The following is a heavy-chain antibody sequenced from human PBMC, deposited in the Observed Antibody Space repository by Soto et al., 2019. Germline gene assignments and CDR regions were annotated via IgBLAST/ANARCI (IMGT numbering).Heavy chain of an antibody. J-gene: IGHJ4*02. Sequence: PVGSLRLSCAAPGFSFSSYAMSWVRQAPGKGLEWISAISGSGSNTYYADSVKGRFTISRDNSKNTLYVQMNRMRAEDTAVYYCANRALGGHDYWGQGTLVTVSS. CDR3: ANRALGGHDY. CDR1: GFSFSSYA. V-gene: IGHV3-23*01. D-gene: IGHD2-15*01. CDR2: ISGSGSNT.